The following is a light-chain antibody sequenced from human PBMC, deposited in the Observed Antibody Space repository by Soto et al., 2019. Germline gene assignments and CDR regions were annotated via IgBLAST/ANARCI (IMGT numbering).Light chain of an antibody. V-gene: IGKV3-20*01. J-gene: IGKJ1*01. CDR2: GAS. CDR3: QQYKNGWS. Sequence: DIVLTQSPGTLSLSPGERATLSCRASQSVGSSYFAWYQQKPGQAPRLLMYGASSRATGIPDRFSGSGSGTEFTLTISSLQSEDFAVYYCQQYKNGWSFGQGTKVDIK. CDR1: QSVGSSY.